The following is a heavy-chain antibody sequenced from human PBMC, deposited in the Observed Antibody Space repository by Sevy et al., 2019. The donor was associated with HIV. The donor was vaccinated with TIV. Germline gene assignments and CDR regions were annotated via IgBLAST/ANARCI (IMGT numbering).Heavy chain of an antibody. D-gene: IGHD3-22*01. Sequence: GGSLRLSCAASGFTFSSYAMSWVRQAPGKGLEWVSAISGSGGSTYYADSVKGRFTISRDNSKNTLYLQMNSLRAEDKAVYYCAKDVEGWVITTFDYWGQGTLVTVSS. CDR2: ISGSGGST. V-gene: IGHV3-23*01. J-gene: IGHJ4*02. CDR3: AKDVEGWVITTFDY. CDR1: GFTFSSYA.